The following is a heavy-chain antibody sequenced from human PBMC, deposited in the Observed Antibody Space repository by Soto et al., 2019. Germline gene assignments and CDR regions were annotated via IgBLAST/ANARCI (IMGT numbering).Heavy chain of an antibody. V-gene: IGHV3-11*05. CDR3: ARGSGAAADYFDF. D-gene: IGHD6-13*01. Sequence: QVQLVESGGGLVKPGGSLRLSCAVSGFTFSDYYMTWIRQAPGKGLEWVSYISSSTSHTNYADSVKGRFTISRDNSKTSLFLQMNSLRAEDTAVYYCARGSGAAADYFDFWGHGTLVTVSS. J-gene: IGHJ4*01. CDR1: GFTFSDYY. CDR2: ISSSTSHT.